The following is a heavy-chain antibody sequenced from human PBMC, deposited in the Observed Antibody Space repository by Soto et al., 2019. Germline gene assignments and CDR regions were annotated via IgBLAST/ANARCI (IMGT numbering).Heavy chain of an antibody. V-gene: IGHV3-15*01. J-gene: IGHJ5*02. CDR2: IKSRSAGGTT. Sequence: QLVESGGGLVKPGGSLRLSCEASGFTFSNAWMSWVRQAPGEGLEWVGRIKSRSAGGTTAYAASVNGRFTISRDDSKNTLYLQMNSLKIEHTGVYYCTWEVNWFDPLGQGTLVT. CDR1: GFTFSNAW. D-gene: IGHD1-26*01. CDR3: TWEVNWFDP.